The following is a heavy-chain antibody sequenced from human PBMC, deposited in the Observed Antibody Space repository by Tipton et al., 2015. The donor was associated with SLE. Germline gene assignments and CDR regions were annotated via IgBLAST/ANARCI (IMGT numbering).Heavy chain of an antibody. CDR2: IYTSGST. CDR1: GGSISSYY. Sequence: TLSLTCTVSGGSISSYYWSWIRQPAGKGLEWIGRIYTSGSTYYNPSLKSRVTMSVDTSKNQFSLNVKFVTAADTAVYYCARDGFLRTISPSFDYWGQGTLITVSS. D-gene: IGHD3-3*01. J-gene: IGHJ4*02. V-gene: IGHV4-4*07. CDR3: ARDGFLRTISPSFDY.